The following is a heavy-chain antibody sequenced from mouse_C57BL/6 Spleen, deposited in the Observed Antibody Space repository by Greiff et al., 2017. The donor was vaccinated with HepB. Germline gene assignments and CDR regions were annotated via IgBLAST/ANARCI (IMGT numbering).Heavy chain of an antibody. CDR2: ISYDGSN. CDR3: ARKYDYDVAAFAY. Sequence: ESGPGLVKPSQSLSLTCSVTGYSITSGYYWNWIRQFPGNKLEWMGYISYDGSNNYNPSLKNRISITRDTSKNQFFLKLNSVTTEDTATYYCARKYDYDVAAFAYWGQGTLVTVSA. CDR1: GYSITSGYY. V-gene: IGHV3-6*01. D-gene: IGHD2-4*01. J-gene: IGHJ3*01.